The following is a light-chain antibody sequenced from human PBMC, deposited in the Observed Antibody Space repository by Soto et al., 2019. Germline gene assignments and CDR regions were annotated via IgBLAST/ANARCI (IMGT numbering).Light chain of an antibody. CDR2: KAS. Sequence: DFHITQSPSSLSASVGDRVTITCRASQSISNWLAWYQEKPGKAPKLLIYKASSLETGVPSRFSGSGSGTEFTLAISSLQPDDFATYYCQQYDSYMWTFGQGTKVDI. V-gene: IGKV1-5*03. CDR1: QSISNW. CDR3: QQYDSYMWT. J-gene: IGKJ1*01.